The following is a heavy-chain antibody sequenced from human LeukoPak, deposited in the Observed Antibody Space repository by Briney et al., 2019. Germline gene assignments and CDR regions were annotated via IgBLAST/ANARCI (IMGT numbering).Heavy chain of an antibody. CDR2: INYGGNT. D-gene: IGHD6-19*01. CDR1: GGSISSYY. CDR3: ARSSGWSFFDC. V-gene: IGHV4-59*01. J-gene: IGHJ4*02. Sequence: KPSETLSLTCTVSGGSISSYYWSWIRQTPGKGLEWIGCINYGGNTDYSPSLKSRLTISVDTSKNQFSLRLRSVTAADTAVYYCARSSGWSFFDCWGQGSLVTVSS.